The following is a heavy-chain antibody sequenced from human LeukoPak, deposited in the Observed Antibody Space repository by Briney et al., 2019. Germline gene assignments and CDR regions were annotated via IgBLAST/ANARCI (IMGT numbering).Heavy chain of an antibody. V-gene: IGHV4-39*02. CDR1: SGSINNRNYY. J-gene: IGHJ6*03. Sequence: SETLSLTCSVSSGSINNRNYYWGWIRQPPGKGLEWIGSIYYSEYTYYNPSLKSRVTISIDKSKNQFSLMLSSVTAADTAVYYCARDSSWSYSSSWYGSYYYYMDVWGKGTTVTVSS. D-gene: IGHD6-13*01. CDR2: IYYSEYT. CDR3: ARDSSWSYSSSWYGSYYYYMDV.